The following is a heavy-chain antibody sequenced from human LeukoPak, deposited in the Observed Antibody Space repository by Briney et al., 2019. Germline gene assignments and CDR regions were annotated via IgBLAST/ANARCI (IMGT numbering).Heavy chain of an antibody. V-gene: IGHV4-59*01. Sequence: PSETLSLTCTVSGGSISGYYWSWIRQPPGKGLEWIGYIDYSGSTNYNPSLKSRVTISVDTSKNQFSLRLRYVTAADTAVYYCARTASTVTTAIDYWGQGTLATVSS. D-gene: IGHD4-17*01. CDR2: IDYSGST. CDR1: GGSISGYY. CDR3: ARTASTVTTAIDY. J-gene: IGHJ4*02.